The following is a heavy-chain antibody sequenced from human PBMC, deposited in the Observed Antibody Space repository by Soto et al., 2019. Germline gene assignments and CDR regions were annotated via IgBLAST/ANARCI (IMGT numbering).Heavy chain of an antibody. Sequence: QVQLQESGPGLVKPSQTLSLTCTVSGGSISSGGYYWSWLRQHPGKGLEWIGYIYYSGSNYYNPSLKSRVTISVDTSKNQFSLKLRSVTAADTAVYYCARGGYSRSWYWGYWGQGTLVTVSS. CDR1: GGSISSGGYY. CDR2: IYYSGSN. CDR3: ARGGYSRSWYWGY. V-gene: IGHV4-31*03. J-gene: IGHJ4*02. D-gene: IGHD6-13*01.